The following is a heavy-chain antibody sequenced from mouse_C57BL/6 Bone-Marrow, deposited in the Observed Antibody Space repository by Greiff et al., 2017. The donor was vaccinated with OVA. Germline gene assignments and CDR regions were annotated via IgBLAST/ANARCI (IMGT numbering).Heavy chain of an antibody. CDR2: IYPGGGYT. J-gene: IGHJ4*01. D-gene: IGHD1-1*01. CDR3: ARRTVVAKAMDY. CDR1: GYTFTNYW. Sequence: VQLQQSGAELVRPGTSVKMSCKASGYTFTNYWIGWAKQRPGHGLEWIGDIYPGGGYTTYNEKFKGKATLTADKSSSTAYMQFSSLTSEDSAIYYCARRTVVAKAMDYWGQGTSVTVSS. V-gene: IGHV1-63*01.